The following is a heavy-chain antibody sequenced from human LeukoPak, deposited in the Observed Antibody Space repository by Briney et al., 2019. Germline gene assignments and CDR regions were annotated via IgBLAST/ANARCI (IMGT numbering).Heavy chain of an antibody. Sequence: ASVKVSCKASGDNFIRFAISWVRQAPGQGLEWMGEIIPMFGTTKFAQKFQGRVTISTDESTTTVYMELSSLTSEDTAVYYCATTSLDHGWRTAGYLDGWGKGTTVTVSS. CDR2: IIPMFGTT. J-gene: IGHJ6*03. V-gene: IGHV1-69*05. D-gene: IGHD6-13*01. CDR3: ATTSLDHGWRTAGYLDG. CDR1: GDNFIRFA.